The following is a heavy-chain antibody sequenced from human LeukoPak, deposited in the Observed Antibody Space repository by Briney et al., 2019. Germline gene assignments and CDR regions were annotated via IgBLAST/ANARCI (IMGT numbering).Heavy chain of an antibody. CDR3: AREPYGSGTFDY. CDR1: GPSISSYY. Sequence: SDTLSLTCTLSGPSISSYYWSWIRHPPGEGMEWIGYIYYSGSTNYNPSLKSRVTISVDTSKNQFSLKLSSVTAADTAEYYCAREPYGSGTFDYWGQGTLVTVSA. J-gene: IGHJ4*02. V-gene: IGHV4-59*01. D-gene: IGHD3-10*01. CDR2: IYYSGST.